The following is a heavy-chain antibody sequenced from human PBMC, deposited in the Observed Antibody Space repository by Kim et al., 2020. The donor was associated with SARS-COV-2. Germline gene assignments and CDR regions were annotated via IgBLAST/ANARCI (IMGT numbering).Heavy chain of an antibody. J-gene: IGHJ3*02. CDR3: ARDKSIPSYDAFDI. Sequence: GGSLRLSCAASGFTFSSFWMIWVRQAPGTGLEWVANIRQDGTVKYYVDSVKGRFTVSRDNAKNSLYLQMDSLRAEDTAVYYCARDKSIPSYDAFDIWGQ. D-gene: IGHD3-10*01. CDR1: GFTFSSFW. CDR2: IRQDGTVK. V-gene: IGHV3-7*03.